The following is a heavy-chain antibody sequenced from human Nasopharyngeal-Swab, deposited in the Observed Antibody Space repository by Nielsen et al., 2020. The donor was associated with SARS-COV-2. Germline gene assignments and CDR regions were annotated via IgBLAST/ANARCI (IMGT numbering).Heavy chain of an antibody. J-gene: IGHJ6*03. D-gene: IGHD2-15*01. Sequence: GESLKISCAASGFTFSSYGMHWVRQAPGKGLEWVAVISYDGSNKYCADSVKGRFTISRDNSKNTLYLQMNSLRAEDTAVYYCAKAHGGGFYYYYMDVWGKGTTVTVSS. CDR3: AKAHGGGFYYYYMDV. CDR2: ISYDGSNK. CDR1: GFTFSSYG. V-gene: IGHV3-30*18.